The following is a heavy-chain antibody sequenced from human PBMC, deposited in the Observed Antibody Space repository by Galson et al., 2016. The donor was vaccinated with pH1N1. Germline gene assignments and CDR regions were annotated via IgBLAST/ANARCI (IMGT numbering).Heavy chain of an antibody. D-gene: IGHD4-17*01. CDR2: IYPGDSDT. CDR3: ARLADYGDYDIAEYFQH. Sequence: QSGAEVKKPGESLKISCKGSGYSFTSYWIGWARQMPGKGLEWMGIIYPGDSDTRYSPSFQGQVTISADKSISTAYLQWSSLKASDTAMYYCARLADYGDYDIAEYFQHWGQGTLVTVSS. V-gene: IGHV5-51*01. CDR1: GYSFTSYW. J-gene: IGHJ1*01.